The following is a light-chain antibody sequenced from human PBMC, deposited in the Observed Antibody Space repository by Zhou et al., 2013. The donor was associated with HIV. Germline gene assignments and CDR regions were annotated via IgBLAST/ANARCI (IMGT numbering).Light chain of an antibody. CDR2: DAS. CDR1: QGIGNY. V-gene: IGKV1-17*03. CDR3: LQHNTYPLT. Sequence: DIQMTQSPSAVSASVGGRVTITCRASQGIGNYLAWFQQQPGKVPKRLMYDASTLQGGVPSRFSGSGSGTEFTLTISSLQPEDVATYYCLQHNTYPLTFGGGTKVEIK. J-gene: IGKJ4*01.